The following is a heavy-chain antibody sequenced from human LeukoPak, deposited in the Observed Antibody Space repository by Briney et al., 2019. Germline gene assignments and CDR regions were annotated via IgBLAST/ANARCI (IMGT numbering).Heavy chain of an antibody. CDR1: GGSISSGNS. CDR3: ARLAHVAVTALGNWFDP. J-gene: IGHJ5*02. Sequence: SGTLSLTCAVSGGSISSGNSWTWVRQPPGKGLEWIGEIDHGGSTNYNPSLKSRAIISVDKSKNHFSLKLSSVTAADTAVYYCARLAHVAVTALGNWFDPWGQGTLVTVSS. D-gene: IGHD2-21*02. V-gene: IGHV4-4*02. CDR2: IDHGGST.